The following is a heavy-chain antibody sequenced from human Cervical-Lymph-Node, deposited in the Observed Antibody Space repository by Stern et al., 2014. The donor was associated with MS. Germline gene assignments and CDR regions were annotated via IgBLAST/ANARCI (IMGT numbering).Heavy chain of an antibody. CDR3: AHRRVQSDAWPTTFDY. CDR1: GFSLSTSGVN. CDR2: IFWDDDK. V-gene: IGHV2-5*02. Sequence: QVTLKASGPTLVKPTQTLTLTCSFSGFSLSTSGVNVGWFRQPPGKALEWLGFIFWDDDKRYRPPLKTRLTITKHASENQVVLTMTNVDPLDTATYYCAHRRVQSDAWPTTFDYWGPGTLVTVSS. J-gene: IGHJ4*02. D-gene: IGHD1-1*01.